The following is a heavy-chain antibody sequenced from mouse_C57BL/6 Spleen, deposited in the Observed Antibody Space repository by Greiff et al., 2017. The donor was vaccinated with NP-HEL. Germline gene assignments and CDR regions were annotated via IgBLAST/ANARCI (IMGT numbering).Heavy chain of an antibody. V-gene: IGHV1-80*01. Sequence: VQLVESGAELVKPGASVKISCKASGYAFSSYWMNWVKQRPGKGLEWIGQIYPGDGDTNYNGKFKGKATLTADKSSSTAYMQLSSLTSEDSAVYFCARITTVVERGRYFDVWGTGTTVTVSS. CDR1: GYAFSSYW. J-gene: IGHJ1*03. D-gene: IGHD1-1*01. CDR2: IYPGDGDT. CDR3: ARITTVVERGRYFDV.